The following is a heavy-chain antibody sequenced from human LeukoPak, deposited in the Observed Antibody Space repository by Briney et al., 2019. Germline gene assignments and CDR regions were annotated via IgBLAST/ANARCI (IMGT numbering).Heavy chain of an antibody. CDR1: GFTFNNFA. J-gene: IGHJ4*02. V-gene: IGHV3-23*01. CDR2: ISGSAVST. Sequence: PGGSLRLSCTASGFTFNNFAMGWVRQAPGKGLEWVSGISGSAVSTFYADSVKGRFTISRDNSKTILYLHMDSLRVEDTAVYYCAKDQTVAVAGPFDNWGQGTLVTVSS. D-gene: IGHD6-19*01. CDR3: AKDQTVAVAGPFDN.